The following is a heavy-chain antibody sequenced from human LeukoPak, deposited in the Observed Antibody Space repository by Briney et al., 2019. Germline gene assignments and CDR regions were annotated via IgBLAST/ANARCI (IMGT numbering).Heavy chain of an antibody. CDR2: ISSSSSYI. CDR1: GFTFSSYS. Sequence: GGSLRLSCAASGFTFSSYSMNWVRQAPGKGLEWVSSISSSSSYIYYADSVKGRFTISRDNAKNSLYLQMNSLRAEDTAVYYCARAQNDYGDYPLLNYFDYWGQGTLVTVSS. J-gene: IGHJ4*02. CDR3: ARAQNDYGDYPLLNYFDY. D-gene: IGHD4-17*01. V-gene: IGHV3-21*01.